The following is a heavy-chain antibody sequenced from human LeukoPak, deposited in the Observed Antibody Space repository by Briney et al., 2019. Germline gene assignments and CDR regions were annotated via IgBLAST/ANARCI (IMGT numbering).Heavy chain of an antibody. D-gene: IGHD1-26*01. V-gene: IGHV3-11*01. CDR3: AKMVSGSYYVETDAFDI. Sequence: GGSLRLSCAASGFTFSDYFMSWIRQAPGKGLEWVSYISSSGSTIYYADSVKGRFTISRDNAKNSLYLQMNSLRAEDTAVYYCAKMVSGSYYVETDAFDIWGQGTMVTVSS. J-gene: IGHJ3*02. CDR1: GFTFSDYF. CDR2: ISSSGSTI.